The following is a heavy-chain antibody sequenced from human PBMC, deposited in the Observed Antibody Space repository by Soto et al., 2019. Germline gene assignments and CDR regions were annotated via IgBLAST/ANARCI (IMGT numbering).Heavy chain of an antibody. J-gene: IGHJ4*02. CDR1: GFTFSSHA. CDR3: ARDARNADYDY. CDR2: IHSIRSII. V-gene: IGHV3-48*02. D-gene: IGHD3-16*01. Sequence: EVQLVESGGGLVQPWGSLRLSCAVSGFTFSSHAMNWVRQAPGKGLEWVAYIHSIRSIIYYADSVKGRFTISRDNAKNTLYLQMDSVRDEDTAVYYCARDARNADYDYWGQGTVVTVSS.